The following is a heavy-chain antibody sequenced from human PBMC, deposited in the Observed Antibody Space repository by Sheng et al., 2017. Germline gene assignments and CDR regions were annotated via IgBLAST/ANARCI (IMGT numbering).Heavy chain of an antibody. CDR1: GYTFTTYG. J-gene: IGHJ4*02. CDR2: ISTYHGIT. CDR3: SRANVGAGTPPFDS. D-gene: IGHD3-10*01. V-gene: IGHV1-18*01. Sequence: QVQLVQSGTEVKKPGASVRVSCTASGYTFTTYGINWVRQAPGQGLEWMGWISTYHGITKYAQKFQDRVTVTTDTSTSTAFMELVSLRSDDTAVYYCSRANVGAGTPPFDSWGQGTLVTVSS.